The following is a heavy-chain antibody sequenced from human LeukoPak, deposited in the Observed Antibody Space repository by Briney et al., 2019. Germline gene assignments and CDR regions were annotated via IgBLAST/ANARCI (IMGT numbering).Heavy chain of an antibody. D-gene: IGHD2-15*01. CDR1: GFTLSSFW. CDR2: IKQDGSEK. V-gene: IGHV3-7*01. Sequence: GGSLRLSCAASSGFTLSSFWMSWVRQAPGKGLEWVANIKQDGSEKYYVDSVKGRFTISRDNAKNSLYLQMNSLRAEDTAVYYCARRVDPWVFDYWGQGTLVTVSS. CDR3: ARRVDPWVFDY. J-gene: IGHJ4*02.